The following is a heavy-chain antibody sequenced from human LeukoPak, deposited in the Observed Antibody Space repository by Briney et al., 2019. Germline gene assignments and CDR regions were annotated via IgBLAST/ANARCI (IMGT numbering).Heavy chain of an antibody. CDR3: AKRTGRDTREY. Sequence: PGGSLRLSCAASGFTFSSYAMSWVRQTPGKGLEWVSAISGNGANTYYVDSVKGRFTISRDNSKNTLYLQMNSLRAEDTAIYYCAKRTGRDTREYWGQGTLVTVSS. D-gene: IGHD5-18*01. CDR1: GFTFSSYA. J-gene: IGHJ4*02. V-gene: IGHV3-23*01. CDR2: ISGNGANT.